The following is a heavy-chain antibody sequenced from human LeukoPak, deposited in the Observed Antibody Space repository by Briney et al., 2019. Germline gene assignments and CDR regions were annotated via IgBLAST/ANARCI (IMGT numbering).Heavy chain of an antibody. CDR2: INYGGST. D-gene: IGHD6-19*01. V-gene: IGHV4-34*01. CDR1: EMSFSAYY. CDR3: ARGFPPGSGSRGSHAFDA. Sequence: PSETLSLTCAVSEMSFSAYYWNWIRQSPGKGLEWIGEINYGGSTKYTPSLEGRGTILIDTSKNQFSLKLTSVTAADTAVYYCARGFPPGSGSRGSHAFDAWGQGTMVTVSS. J-gene: IGHJ3*01.